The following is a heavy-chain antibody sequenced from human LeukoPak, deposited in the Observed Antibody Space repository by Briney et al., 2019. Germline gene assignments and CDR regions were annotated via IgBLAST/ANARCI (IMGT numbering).Heavy chain of an antibody. CDR1: GLTFDNYA. J-gene: IGHJ3*02. Sequence: GGSLRLSCAASGLTFDNYAMHWVRQAPGKGLEWVSGISWNTGGIGYADSVKGRFTISRDNAKNSLYLQMNSLRAEDMALYYCAKDEFVASAFTGAFDIWGQGTMVTVSS. CDR3: AKDEFVASAFTGAFDI. V-gene: IGHV3-9*03. D-gene: IGHD2-8*02. CDR2: ISWNTGGI.